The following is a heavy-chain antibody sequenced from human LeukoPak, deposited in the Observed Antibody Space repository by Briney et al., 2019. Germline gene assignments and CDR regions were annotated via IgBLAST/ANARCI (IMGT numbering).Heavy chain of an antibody. J-gene: IGHJ4*02. D-gene: IGHD4-23*01. V-gene: IGHV3-30*04. CDR1: GFTFSSYA. CDR3: ARDRWSILDY. CDR2: ISYDGSNK. Sequence: GGSLRLSCAASGFTFSSYAMHWVRQAPGKGLEWVAVISYDGSNKYYADSVKGRFTISRDNSKNTLYLQMNSLRAEDTAVYYCARDRWSILDYWGQGTLVTVSS.